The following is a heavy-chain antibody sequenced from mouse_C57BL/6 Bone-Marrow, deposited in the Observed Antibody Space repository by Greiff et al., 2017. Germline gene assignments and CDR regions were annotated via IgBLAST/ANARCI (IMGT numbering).Heavy chain of an antibody. CDR3: ARRGLPWFAY. V-gene: IGHV1-81*01. D-gene: IGHD3-3*01. Sequence: VQLKESGAELARPGASVKLSCKASGYTFTSYGISWVKQRTGQGLEWIGEIYPRSGNTYYNEKFKGKATLTADKSSSTAYMELRSLTSEDSAVYFCARRGLPWFAYWGQGTLVTVSA. J-gene: IGHJ3*01. CDR1: GYTFTSYG. CDR2: IYPRSGNT.